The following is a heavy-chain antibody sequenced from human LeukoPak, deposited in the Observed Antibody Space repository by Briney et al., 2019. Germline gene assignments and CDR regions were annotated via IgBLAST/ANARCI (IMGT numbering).Heavy chain of an antibody. J-gene: IGHJ4*02. Sequence: GASVKVSCRASGYIFTGYYMHWVRQAPGQGLEWMGRINPNTGDTNYAQKFQGRVTMTRDTSIGTAYMELRRLRSGDTAVYYCARQGYGGHSRGAADYWGQGTLVTVSS. D-gene: IGHD4-23*01. V-gene: IGHV1-2*02. CDR3: ARQGYGGHSRGAADY. CDR2: INPNTGDT. CDR1: GYIFTGYY.